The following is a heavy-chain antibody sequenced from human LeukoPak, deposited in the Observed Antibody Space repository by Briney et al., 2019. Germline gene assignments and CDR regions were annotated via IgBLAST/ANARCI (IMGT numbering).Heavy chain of an antibody. CDR2: ISAYSGNT. V-gene: IGHV1-18*01. Sequence: ASVKVSCKASGYTFTSYGISWVRQAPGQGLEWMGWISAYSGNTNYAQKLQGRVTMTTDTSTSTAYMEVRSLRSDDTAVYYCARVGCGGDCPGPFDYWGQGTLVTVSS. D-gene: IGHD2-21*02. J-gene: IGHJ4*02. CDR1: GYTFTSYG. CDR3: ARVGCGGDCPGPFDY.